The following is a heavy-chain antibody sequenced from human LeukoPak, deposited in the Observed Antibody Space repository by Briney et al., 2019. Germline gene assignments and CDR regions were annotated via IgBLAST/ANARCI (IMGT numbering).Heavy chain of an antibody. D-gene: IGHD6-6*01. V-gene: IGHV3-48*02. Sequence: QPGGSLRLSCAASGFTFSSYSMNWVRQAPGKGLEWVSYISSSSNTIYYADSVKGRFTISRDNAKNSLYLQMNSLRDEDTAVYYCARDRAARHKAYYYHYYMDVWGKGTTVTVSS. CDR2: ISSSSNTI. CDR3: ARDRAARHKAYYYHYYMDV. CDR1: GFTFSSYS. J-gene: IGHJ6*03.